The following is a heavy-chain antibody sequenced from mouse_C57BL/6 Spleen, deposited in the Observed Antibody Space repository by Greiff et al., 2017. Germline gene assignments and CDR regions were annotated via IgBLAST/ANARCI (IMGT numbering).Heavy chain of an antibody. CDR1: GYTFTSYW. CDR3: ARADDYDAWFAY. Sequence: VQLQQPGAELVMPGASVKLSCKASGYTFTSYWMHWVKQRPGQGLEWIGEIAPSDSYTNYNQKFKGKSTLTVDKSSSTAYMQLSSLTSEDSAVYYCARADDYDAWFAYWGQGTLVTVSA. D-gene: IGHD2-4*01. J-gene: IGHJ3*01. CDR2: IAPSDSYT. V-gene: IGHV1-69*01.